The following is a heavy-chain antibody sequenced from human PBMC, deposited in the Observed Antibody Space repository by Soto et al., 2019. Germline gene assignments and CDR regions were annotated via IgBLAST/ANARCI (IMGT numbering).Heavy chain of an antibody. V-gene: IGHV3-7*03. CDR3: VRDVGPITIFGEALSGYFDS. D-gene: IGHD3-3*01. CDR1: GFTFSSYA. Sequence: GGSLRLSCAASGFTFSSYAMSWVRQAPGKGPEWVASIKYDGSEKYYVDSVKGRFTVSRDNAKNSLSMHLNSLRADDTAVYYCVRDVGPITIFGEALSGYFDSWGQGTLVTVSS. J-gene: IGHJ4*02. CDR2: IKYDGSEK.